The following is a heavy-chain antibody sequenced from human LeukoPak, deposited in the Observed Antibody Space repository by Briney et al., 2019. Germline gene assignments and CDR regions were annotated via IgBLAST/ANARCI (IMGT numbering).Heavy chain of an antibody. Sequence: SETLSLTCTVSGGSISSGSYYWSWIRQPAGKGLEWIGRIYTSGSTNYNPSLKSRVTISVDTSKNQFSLKLSSVTAADTAVYYCARVVGGGCSSTSCYRSYYYYYMDVWGKGTTVTVSS. CDR1: GGSISSGSYY. CDR2: IYTSGST. J-gene: IGHJ6*03. D-gene: IGHD2-2*01. CDR3: ARVVGGGCSSTSCYRSYYYYYMDV. V-gene: IGHV4-61*02.